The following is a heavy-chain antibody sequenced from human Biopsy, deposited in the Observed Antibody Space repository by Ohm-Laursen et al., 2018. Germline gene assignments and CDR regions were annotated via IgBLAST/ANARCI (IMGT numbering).Heavy chain of an antibody. V-gene: IGHV1-2*02. CDR3: ARDIMNPSGGLVARSDVFDV. CDR1: GYTFTDYF. Sequence: ASVKVSCKASGYTFTDYFLHWVRQAPGQGPEWMGWISPSSGGTNYAQKFQGRVTMIRDTSATTGYMELSSLRSDDTAVYYCARDIMNPSGGLVARSDVFDVWGQGTMVTVSS. J-gene: IGHJ3*01. CDR2: ISPSSGGT. D-gene: IGHD3-16*02.